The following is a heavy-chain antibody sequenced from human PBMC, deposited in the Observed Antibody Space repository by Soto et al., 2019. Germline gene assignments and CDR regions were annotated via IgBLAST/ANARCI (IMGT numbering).Heavy chain of an antibody. CDR2: ISGSGGTT. V-gene: IGHV3-23*01. CDR3: GLDWGVKVF. CDR1: GFTFSSHV. D-gene: IGHD3-10*01. Sequence: EVQVLESGGGLVRPGGSLRLSCAASGFTFSSHVMSWVRQAPGKGLEWVSAISGSGGTTHYADSVKGRFTISRDNSKNTLYLQMNSLRAEDTAVYYCGLDWGVKVFWGQGTLVTVSS. J-gene: IGHJ4*02.